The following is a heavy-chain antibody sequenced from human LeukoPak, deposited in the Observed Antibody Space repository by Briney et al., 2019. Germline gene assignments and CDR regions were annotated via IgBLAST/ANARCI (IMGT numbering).Heavy chain of an antibody. Sequence: WRSLRLSCASSGFTFSYYRMHWVRQVPCKGLEGVAVICYDGSQKYYADSVQGRLKISRHNSKKTLLLQMNSMRAEDKAVYHCGRARCGGGSWDSSAEYYQPWGLGNLGTVSS. D-gene: IGHD2-15*01. CDR3: GRARCGGGSWDSSAEYYQP. CDR1: GFTFSYYR. J-gene: IGHJ1*01. V-gene: IGHV3-30*19. CDR2: ICYDGSQK.